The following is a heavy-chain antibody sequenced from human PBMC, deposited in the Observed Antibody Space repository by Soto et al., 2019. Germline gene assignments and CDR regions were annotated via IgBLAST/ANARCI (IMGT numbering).Heavy chain of an antibody. CDR3: TTDKGYSYGYYWFDP. D-gene: IGHD5-18*01. CDR2: IKSKTDGGTT. J-gene: IGHJ5*02. Sequence: EVQLVESGGGLVQPGGSLRLSCAASGFTFSNAWMSWVRQAPGKGLEWVGRIKSKTDGGTTDYAAPVKGRFTISRDDSKNTLYLQMNSLKTEDTAVYYCTTDKGYSYGYYWFDPWGQGTLVTVSS. V-gene: IGHV3-15*01. CDR1: GFTFSNAW.